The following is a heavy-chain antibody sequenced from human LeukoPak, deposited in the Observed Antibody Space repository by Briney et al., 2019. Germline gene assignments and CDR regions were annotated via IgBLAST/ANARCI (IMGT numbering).Heavy chain of an antibody. J-gene: IGHJ4*02. V-gene: IGHV1-2*02. CDR3: ARDRDYYDSSGYYIFDY. Sequence: ASVKVSCKASGYTFTRYYMHWVRQAPGQGLEWMGWINPNSGGTNYAQKFQGRVTMTRDTSISTAYMELSRLRSDDTAVYYCARDRDYYDSSGYYIFDYWGQGTLVTVSS. D-gene: IGHD3-22*01. CDR1: GYTFTRYY. CDR2: INPNSGGT.